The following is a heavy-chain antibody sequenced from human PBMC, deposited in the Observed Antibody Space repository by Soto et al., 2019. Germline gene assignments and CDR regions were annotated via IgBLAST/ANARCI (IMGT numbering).Heavy chain of an antibody. J-gene: IGHJ6*02. Sequence: PSETLSLTCAVSGGSISSGGYSWSWIRQPPGKGLEWIGYIYHSGSTYYNPSLKSRVTISVDTSKNQFSLKLSSVTAADTAVYYCARGEDYYGMDVWGQGTTVTVSS. V-gene: IGHV4-30-2*05. D-gene: IGHD1-26*01. CDR1: GGSISSGGYS. CDR2: IYHSGST. CDR3: ARGEDYYGMDV.